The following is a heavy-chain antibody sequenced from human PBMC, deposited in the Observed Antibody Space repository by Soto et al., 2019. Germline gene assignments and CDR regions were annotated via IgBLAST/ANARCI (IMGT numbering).Heavy chain of an antibody. Sequence: PSETLSLTCTVSGGSVSSGSYYWSWIRQPPGKGLEWIGYIYYSGSTNYNPSLKSRVTISVDTSKNQFSLKLSSVTAADTAVYYCARATDVLLWFGESSQGYGMDVWGQGTTVTVSS. CDR1: GGSVSSGSYY. J-gene: IGHJ6*02. CDR3: ARATDVLLWFGESSQGYGMDV. V-gene: IGHV4-61*01. D-gene: IGHD3-10*01. CDR2: IYYSGST.